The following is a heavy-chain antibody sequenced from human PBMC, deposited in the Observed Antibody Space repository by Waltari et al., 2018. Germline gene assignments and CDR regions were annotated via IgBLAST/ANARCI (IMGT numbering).Heavy chain of an antibody. CDR2: INHSGSA. Sequence: QVQLQQWGAGLLKPSETLSLTCAVYGGSFSGYYWSWIRQPPGKGLEWIGEINHSGSANYSPSLKSRVTISVDTSKSQFSRKLSSVTAADTAVYYCARALGFSSSSGRIDSWGQGTLVTVSS. CDR1: GGSFSGYY. V-gene: IGHV4-34*01. J-gene: IGHJ4*02. D-gene: IGHD6-6*01. CDR3: ARALGFSSSSGRIDS.